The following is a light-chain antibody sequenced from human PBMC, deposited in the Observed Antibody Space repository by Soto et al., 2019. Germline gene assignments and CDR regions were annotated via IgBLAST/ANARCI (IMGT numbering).Light chain of an antibody. CDR3: SSYTASSTRV. Sequence: QSVLTQPASVNGAPGQSITISCTGTSSVVGGYNYVSWYQQHPGKAPKLMLFDVSHRPLGVSNRFSAPKSGNTASLTISGLQPEDEADYYCSSYTASSTRVFGTGTKVTVL. CDR1: SSVVGGYNY. CDR2: DVS. V-gene: IGLV2-14*01. J-gene: IGLJ1*01.